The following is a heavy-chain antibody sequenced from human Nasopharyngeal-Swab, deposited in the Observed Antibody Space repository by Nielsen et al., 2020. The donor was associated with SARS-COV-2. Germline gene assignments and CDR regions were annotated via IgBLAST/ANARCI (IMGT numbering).Heavy chain of an antibody. CDR3: ARGAHSSSSGVGNWFDP. V-gene: IGHV4-34*01. D-gene: IGHD6-6*01. CDR2: INHSGST. Sequence: WIRQPPGKGLEWIGEINHSGSTNYNPSLKSRVTISVDTSKNQFSLKLSSGTAADTAVYYCARGAHSSSSGVGNWFDPWGQGTLVTVSS. J-gene: IGHJ5*02.